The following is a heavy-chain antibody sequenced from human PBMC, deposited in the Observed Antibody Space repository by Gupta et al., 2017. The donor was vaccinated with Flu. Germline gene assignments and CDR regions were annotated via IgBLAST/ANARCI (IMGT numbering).Heavy chain of an antibody. CDR2: IRYDGNNK. Sequence: QVQLVESGGGVVQPGRSLRLSCAASGFTFSSYGMHWVRQAPGKGLEWVAGIRYDGNNKYYADSVEGRFTISRDNSKNTLYLQRNSLRAEDTAVYYCARDLNVPRYYCEFWGQGTLVAVSS. CDR1: GFTFSSYG. CDR3: ARDLNVPRYYCEF. J-gene: IGHJ4*02. D-gene: IGHD6-6*01. V-gene: IGHV3-33*01.